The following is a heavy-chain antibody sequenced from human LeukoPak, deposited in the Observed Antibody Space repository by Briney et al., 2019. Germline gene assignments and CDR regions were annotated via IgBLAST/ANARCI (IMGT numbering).Heavy chain of an antibody. J-gene: IGHJ5*02. CDR3: ARDIVVPAGDWFDP. V-gene: IGHV3-11*04. CDR2: ISSSGSTI. Sequence: GGSLRLSCAASGFTFSDYYMSWIRQAPGKGLEWVSYISSSGSTIYYADSVKGRFTISRDNAKNSLYLQMNSLRAEDTAVYYCARDIVVPAGDWFDPWGQGTLVTVSS. D-gene: IGHD2-2*01. CDR1: GFTFSDYY.